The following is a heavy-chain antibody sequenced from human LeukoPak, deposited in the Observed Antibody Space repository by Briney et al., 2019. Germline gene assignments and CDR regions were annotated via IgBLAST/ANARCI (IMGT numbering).Heavy chain of an antibody. Sequence: SETLSLTCTASGGSISSHYWSWIRQPPGKGLEWIGYIYYSGSTNYNPSLKSRVTISVDTSKNQFSLKLSSVTAADTAVYYCARRGTVTHGVWFDPWGQGTLVTVSS. J-gene: IGHJ5*02. CDR2: IYYSGST. V-gene: IGHV4-59*11. D-gene: IGHD4-17*01. CDR3: ARRGTVTHGVWFDP. CDR1: GGSISSHY.